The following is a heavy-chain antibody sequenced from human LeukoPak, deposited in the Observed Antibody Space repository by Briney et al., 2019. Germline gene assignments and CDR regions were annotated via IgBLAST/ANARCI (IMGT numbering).Heavy chain of an antibody. Sequence: PSETLSLTCAVYGGSFSGYYWSWVRQAPGKGLEWVSYISSSSSTIYYADSVKGRFTISGDNAKNSLYLQMNSLRAEDTAVYYCARDVPPHRWARYYYYMDVWGKGTTVTVSS. J-gene: IGHJ6*03. V-gene: IGHV3-48*01. CDR2: ISSSSSTI. CDR3: ARDVPPHRWARYYYYMDV. D-gene: IGHD4-23*01. CDR1: GGSFSGYY.